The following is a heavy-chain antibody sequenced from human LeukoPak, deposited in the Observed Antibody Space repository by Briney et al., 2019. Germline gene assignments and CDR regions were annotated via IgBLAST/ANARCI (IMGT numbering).Heavy chain of an antibody. CDR1: GGSLSSISNY. D-gene: IGHD1-26*01. CDR2: VSYSGST. V-gene: IGHV4-39*01. Sequence: SETLSLTCTVSGGSLSSISNYWGWIRQPPGKGLEYIGSVSYSGSTYYNPSLKSRVTMSADTSKNQFSLKLSSVTAADTAVYYCARLTPYSGSPLADYWGQGTLVTVSS. J-gene: IGHJ4*02. CDR3: ARLTPYSGSPLADY.